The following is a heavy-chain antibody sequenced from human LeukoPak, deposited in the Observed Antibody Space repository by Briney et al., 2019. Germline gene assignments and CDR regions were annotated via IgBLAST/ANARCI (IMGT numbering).Heavy chain of an antibody. V-gene: IGHV4-59*01. Sequence: SETLSLTCTVSGGSISSYYWSWIRQPPGKGLEWIGYFYYSGSTDYNPSLKSRVTISVDTSKNQFSLSLSSVTAADTAVYYCARDSSARFDYWGQGTLVTVSS. CDR3: ARDSSARFDY. CDR1: GGSISSYY. J-gene: IGHJ4*02. CDR2: FYYSGST.